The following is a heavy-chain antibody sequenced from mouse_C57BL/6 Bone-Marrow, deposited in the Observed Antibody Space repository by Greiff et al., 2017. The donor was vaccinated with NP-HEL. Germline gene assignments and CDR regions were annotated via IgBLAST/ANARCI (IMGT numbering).Heavy chain of an antibody. V-gene: IGHV1-15*01. J-gene: IGHJ4*01. Sequence: VKLVESGAELVRPGASVTLSCKASGYTFTDYEMHWVKQTPVHGLEWIGAIDPETGGTAYNQKFKGKAILTADKSSSTAYMELRSLTSEDSAVYYCTRWTTVVATEAMDYWGQGTSVTVSS. CDR3: TRWTTVVATEAMDY. D-gene: IGHD1-1*01. CDR1: GYTFTDYE. CDR2: IDPETGGT.